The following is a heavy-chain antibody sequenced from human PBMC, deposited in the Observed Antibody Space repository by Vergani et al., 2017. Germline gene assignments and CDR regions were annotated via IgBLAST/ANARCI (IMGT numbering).Heavy chain of an antibody. D-gene: IGHD2-21*01. CDR3: AKDGVILWYYGEGPYFDS. V-gene: IGHV3-21*01. J-gene: IGHJ4*02. CDR1: GLTFSNFG. Sequence: EVQLVESVGGLVKPGGSLRLSCAASGLTFSNFGINWVRQAPGKRLEWVSSISPRGDYLYYADSVEGRFTISRDNAKNSLFLQMNSLRAEDTAVYYCAKDGVILWYYGEGPYFDSWGQGTLVIVSS. CDR2: ISPRGDYL.